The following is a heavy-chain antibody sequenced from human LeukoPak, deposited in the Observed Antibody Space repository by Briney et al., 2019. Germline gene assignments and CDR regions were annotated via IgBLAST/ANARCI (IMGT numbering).Heavy chain of an antibody. CDR1: GFTFSTYW. Sequence: GGSLRLSCVASGFTFSTYWMHWVRRGPGKGLGGVSRINSDGRDTIYADSVTGRFTISRDNAKNTLYLQVDSLGAEDTAVYYCARGGRDHAFDVWGQGTMVTVSS. CDR3: ARGGRDHAFDV. V-gene: IGHV3-74*01. D-gene: IGHD2-21*02. J-gene: IGHJ3*01. CDR2: INSDGRDT.